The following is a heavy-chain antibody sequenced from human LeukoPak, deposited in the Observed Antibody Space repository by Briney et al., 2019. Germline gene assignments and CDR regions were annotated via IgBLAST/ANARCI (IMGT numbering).Heavy chain of an antibody. D-gene: IGHD5-12*01. J-gene: IGHJ3*01. CDR3: VRGGFSHGFDV. CDR1: GFTFRSFW. Sequence: PGESLRLSCAASGFTFRSFWIHWVRQAPGKGLVWVGRINNDGTDTIYADSVKGRFTVSRDNAKNTLYLQMNSLRVEDTAVYFCVRGGFSHGFDVWGQGTVVSVSS. CDR2: INNDGTDT. V-gene: IGHV3-74*01.